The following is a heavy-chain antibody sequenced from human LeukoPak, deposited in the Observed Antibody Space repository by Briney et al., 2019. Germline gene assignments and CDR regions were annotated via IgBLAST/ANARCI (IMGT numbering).Heavy chain of an antibody. Sequence: GGSLSLSCAASGFSFSSYSMNWVRQAPGKGLEGVSSISSSRSYIYYADSAKRRFTIYSDNAKNSLYLQMNSLRAEDTAVYYCAIENGDSFGYWFYPWGQGTLVTVSS. CDR2: ISSSRSYI. J-gene: IGHJ5*02. CDR3: AIENGDSFGYWFYP. D-gene: IGHD4-17*01. V-gene: IGHV3-21*01. CDR1: GFSFSSYS.